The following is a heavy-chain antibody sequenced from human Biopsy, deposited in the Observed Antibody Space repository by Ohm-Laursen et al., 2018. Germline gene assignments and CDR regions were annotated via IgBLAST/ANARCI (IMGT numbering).Heavy chain of an antibody. CDR2: FAPENGKT. D-gene: IGHD1-1*01. Sequence: ASVKVSCKVSEYTLTELPMHWARQAPGRGLEWMGGFAPENGKTIYAQKFQGRVTMTEDTSTDTAYMELSSLRSEDTAVYYCAADINVWNVNCWGQGTQVTVSS. CDR3: AADINVWNVNC. V-gene: IGHV1-24*01. CDR1: EYTLTELP. J-gene: IGHJ4*02.